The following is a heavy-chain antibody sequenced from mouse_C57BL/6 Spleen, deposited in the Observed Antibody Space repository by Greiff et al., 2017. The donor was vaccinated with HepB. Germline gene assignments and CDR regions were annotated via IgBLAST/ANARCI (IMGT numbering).Heavy chain of an antibody. V-gene: IGHV1-83*01. Sequence: VQLQQPGPELVKPGASVKMSCKASGYTFTDYYMHWVKQKPGKGLEWIGKIHPGSGNTYYNEKFKGKATLTADTSSSTAYMQLSSLTSEDSAVYFCARGLRFAYWGQGTLVTVSA. CDR1: YTFTDYYM. J-gene: IGHJ3*01. CDR3: RGLRFAY. D-gene: IGHD2-4*01. CDR2: HPGSGNTY.